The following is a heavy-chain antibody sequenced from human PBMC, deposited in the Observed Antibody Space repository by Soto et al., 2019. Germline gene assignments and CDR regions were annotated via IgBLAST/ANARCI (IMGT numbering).Heavy chain of an antibody. CDR3: ARDMGMYSSSSGPGSGYYFGMDV. J-gene: IGHJ6*02. CDR2: IYSGGAT. Sequence: TGGSLRLSCAASGFTVSSNYMSWVRQAPGKGLEWVSLIYSGGATNYADSVKGRFTISRDDSKNTLYLQMNSLRAEDTAVYYCARDMGMYSSSSGPGSGYYFGMDVWGQGTTVTVSS. CDR1: GFTVSSNY. D-gene: IGHD6-6*01. V-gene: IGHV3-53*01.